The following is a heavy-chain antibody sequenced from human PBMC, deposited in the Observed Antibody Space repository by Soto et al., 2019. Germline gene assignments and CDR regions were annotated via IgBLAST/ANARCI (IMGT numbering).Heavy chain of an antibody. CDR3: ARHLGIVVAGHMDV. J-gene: IGHJ6*03. D-gene: IGHD6-19*01. V-gene: IGHV5-51*01. CDR2: IYPGDSDT. Sequence: GESLKISCKASGYRFTSNWIGWVRQMPGKGLEWMGIIYPGDSDTRYSPSFQGQVTISADKSISTAYLQWSSLKASDTTMYYCARHLGIVVAGHMDVWGKGTTVTVSS. CDR1: GYRFTSNW.